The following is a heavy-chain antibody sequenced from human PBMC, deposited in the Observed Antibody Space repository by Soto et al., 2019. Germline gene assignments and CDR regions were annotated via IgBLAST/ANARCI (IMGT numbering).Heavy chain of an antibody. CDR3: AKDPPYSGILRGTPLMDV. CDR1: GYSFTTHG. V-gene: IGHV1-18*04. J-gene: IGHJ6*02. Sequence: QVQLVQSEAEVRKPGASVKVSCKASGYSFTTHGISWVRRAPGHGLEWMGWISASNGDTHYVQRFPGRRTMTTDTATSTAYMELRSLTSDDTAVDYCAKDPPYSGILRGTPLMDVWGQGTTVTASS. D-gene: IGHD4-4*01. CDR2: ISASNGDT.